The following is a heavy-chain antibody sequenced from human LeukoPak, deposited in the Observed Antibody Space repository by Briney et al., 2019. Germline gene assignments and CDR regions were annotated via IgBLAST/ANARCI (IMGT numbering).Heavy chain of an antibody. CDR2: IFYSGST. J-gene: IGHJ3*02. CDR3: ARGPYSYDSSGAFDI. V-gene: IGHV4-39*07. CDR1: SGSISTSNYY. D-gene: IGHD3-22*01. Sequence: NPSETLSLTCTVSSGSISTSNYYWRWVRQPPGKALEWIGNIFYSGSTYYSPSLKSRVTIPLDTPNNHFSLKLSSVTAADTAVYFCARGPYSYDSSGAFDIWGQGTMVTVSS.